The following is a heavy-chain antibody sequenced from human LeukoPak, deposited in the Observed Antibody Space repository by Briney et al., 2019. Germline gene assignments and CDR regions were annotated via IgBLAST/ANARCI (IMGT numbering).Heavy chain of an antibody. Sequence: GGSLRLSCAASGFTFSSYWMHWVRQAPGKGLVWVSRIYSDGSSTNYADSVKGRFTISRDNAKNTLYLQMNSLRAEDTAVYYCAKGEYCSGGSCYSAAFDIWGQGTMVTVSS. D-gene: IGHD2-15*01. J-gene: IGHJ3*02. CDR2: IYSDGSST. CDR1: GFTFSSYW. V-gene: IGHV3-74*01. CDR3: AKGEYCSGGSCYSAAFDI.